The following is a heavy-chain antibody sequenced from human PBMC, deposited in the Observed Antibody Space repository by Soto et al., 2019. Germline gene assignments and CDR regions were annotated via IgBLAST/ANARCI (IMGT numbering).Heavy chain of an antibody. V-gene: IGHV3-23*01. J-gene: IGHJ3*01. CDR1: GFTFNNFA. CDR2: ISGSAAST. CDR3: AKDRRYYGPGNHLSGFDV. D-gene: IGHD3-10*01. Sequence: EVQLLESGGGLVQPGGSLRLSCAASGFTFNNFAMNWVRQAPGKGLQWVSTISGSAASTFYADSVKGRFTISRDNLKNTLFLQMNSLRVEDTAIYYCAKDRRYYGPGNHLSGFDVWGQGTMVTVSS.